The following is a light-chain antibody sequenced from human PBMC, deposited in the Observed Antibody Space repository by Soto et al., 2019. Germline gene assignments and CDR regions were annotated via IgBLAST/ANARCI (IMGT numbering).Light chain of an antibody. Sequence: DIQMTQSPSSLSASVGDRVTITCRASQGINTYLAWYQQKPGRAPQLLIYAASALHSGVPSRFSGSGSGTDFTLTIASLQPEDVATYYCQKYNSAPQTFGQGTKVEIK. CDR2: AAS. CDR3: QKYNSAPQT. V-gene: IGKV1-27*01. J-gene: IGKJ1*01. CDR1: QGINTY.